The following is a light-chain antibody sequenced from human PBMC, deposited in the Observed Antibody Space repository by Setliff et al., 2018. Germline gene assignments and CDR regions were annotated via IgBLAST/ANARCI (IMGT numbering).Light chain of an antibody. V-gene: IGKV2-30*02. CDR1: QSLVHSDGNTY. Sequence: DMVMTQSPPSLPVTLGQPASISCRSSQSLVHSDGNTYLNWFHQRPGQSPRRLMYKVSNRDSGVPDRFSGSGSGTDFTLKISRVEAEDVGLYYCMQGTRWPRTFGQGTKVDIK. J-gene: IGKJ1*01. CDR3: MQGTRWPRT. CDR2: KVS.